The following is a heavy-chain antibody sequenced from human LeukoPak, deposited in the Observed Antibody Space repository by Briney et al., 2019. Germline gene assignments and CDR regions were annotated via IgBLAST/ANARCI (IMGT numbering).Heavy chain of an antibody. CDR3: AKDPGRWLQAFDY. V-gene: IGHV3-9*01. CDR1: GFTFDDYA. CDR2: ISWNSDSI. J-gene: IGHJ4*02. D-gene: IGHD5-24*01. Sequence: GGSLRLSCAASGFTFDDYAMHWVRQAPGKGLEWVSGISWNSDSIGYADSVKGRFTISRDNAKNSLYLQMNSLRAEDTALYYCAKDPGRWLQAFDYWGQGTLVTVSS.